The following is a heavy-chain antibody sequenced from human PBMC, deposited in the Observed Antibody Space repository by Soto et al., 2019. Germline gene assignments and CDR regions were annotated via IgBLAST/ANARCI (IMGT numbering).Heavy chain of an antibody. J-gene: IGHJ4*02. D-gene: IGHD1-7*01. Sequence: QITLKETGPTLVKPTQTLTLTCTFSGFSLTTSGVGVGWIRQPPGKALEWLALIYWNDDKRYSPSLKSRLAITKDNSKNQVVLTMTNMEPVDTATYFCAHRLTLNSDWNYGRFDYWGQGTLVTVSS. CDR2: IYWNDDK. CDR1: GFSLTTSGVG. V-gene: IGHV2-5*01. CDR3: AHRLTLNSDWNYGRFDY.